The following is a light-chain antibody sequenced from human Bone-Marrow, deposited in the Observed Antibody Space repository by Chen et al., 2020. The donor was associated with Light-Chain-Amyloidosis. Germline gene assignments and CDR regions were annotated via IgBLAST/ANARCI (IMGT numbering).Light chain of an antibody. CDR1: SSDVGDYKY. J-gene: IGLJ1*01. CDR2: EVS. CDR3: SSYAGSNNFV. V-gene: IGLV2-8*01. Sequence: QSALAQPPSASGPPGQSATISCAGTSSDVGDYKYVSWYQQPPGKAPKLMIYEVSKRPSGVPDRFSGSKSGNTASLTVSGLQAEDEADYYCSSYAGSNNFVFGTGTKVTVL.